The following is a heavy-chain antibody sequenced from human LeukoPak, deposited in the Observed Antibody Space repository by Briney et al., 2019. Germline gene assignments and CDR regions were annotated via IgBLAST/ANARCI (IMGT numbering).Heavy chain of an antibody. Sequence: GGSLRLSCAASGFTFSSYGMHWVPQAPGKGLEWVAVISYDGSNKYYADAVKGRFTISRDNSKNTLYLQMNSLRSEDTAVYYCAKASYSIRYYFDYWGQGTLVTVSS. CDR1: GFTFSSYG. CDR2: ISYDGSNK. D-gene: IGHD4-11*01. J-gene: IGHJ4*02. V-gene: IGHV3-30*18. CDR3: AKASYSIRYYFDY.